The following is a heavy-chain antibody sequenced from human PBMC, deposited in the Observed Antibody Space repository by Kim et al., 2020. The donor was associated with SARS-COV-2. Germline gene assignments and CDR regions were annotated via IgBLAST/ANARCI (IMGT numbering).Heavy chain of an antibody. J-gene: IGHJ6*02. CDR1: GFTFGDYA. Sequence: GGSLRLSCAASGFTFGDYAMHWVRQAPGKGLEWVSGISWNSGSIGYADSVKGRFTISRDNAKNSLYLQMNSLRAEDTALYYCAKDISEQQLVWTRSSYYYYGMDVWGQGTTVTVSS. CDR2: ISWNSGSI. CDR3: AKDISEQQLVWTRSSYYYYGMDV. D-gene: IGHD6-13*01. V-gene: IGHV3-9*01.